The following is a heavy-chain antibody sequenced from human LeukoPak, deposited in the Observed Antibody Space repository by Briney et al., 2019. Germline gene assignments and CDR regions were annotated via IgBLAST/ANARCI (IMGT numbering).Heavy chain of an antibody. CDR3: ASGRFYGDYVGPFDY. V-gene: IGHV1-18*01. D-gene: IGHD4-17*01. CDR1: GYTFTSYG. CDR2: ISAYNGNT. J-gene: IGHJ4*02. Sequence: ASVKVSCKASGYTFTSYGISWVRQAPGQGLEWMGWISAYNGNTNYAQKLQGRVTMTTDTSTSTAYMEPRSLRSDDTAVYYCASGRFYGDYVGPFDYWGQGTLVTVSS.